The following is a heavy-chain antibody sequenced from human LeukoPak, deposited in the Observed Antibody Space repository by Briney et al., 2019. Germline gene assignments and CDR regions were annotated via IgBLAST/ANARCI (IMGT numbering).Heavy chain of an antibody. Sequence: SETLSLTCTVSGDSISSYYWSWIRQPPGKGLEWIGYIYYSGSTNYNPSLKSRVTISVDTSKNQFSLKLSSVTAADTAVYYCARDRRFYGSGNSYYFDYWGQGTLVTVSS. CDR1: GDSISSYY. CDR2: IYYSGST. D-gene: IGHD3-10*01. CDR3: ARDRRFYGSGNSYYFDY. J-gene: IGHJ4*02. V-gene: IGHV4-59*12.